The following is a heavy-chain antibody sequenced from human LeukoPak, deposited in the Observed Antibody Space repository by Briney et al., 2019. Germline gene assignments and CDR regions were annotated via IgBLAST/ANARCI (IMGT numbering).Heavy chain of an antibody. J-gene: IGHJ3*01. V-gene: IGHV4-39*07. CDR3: ARAYTSSWYIGAFSL. D-gene: IGHD6-13*01. Sequence: SETLSLTCTVSGDSISTASYYWGWIRQPPGKGLAWIGIISYSGITHYSPSLKSRVTVSVDKSKSQFSLKLSSATAADTAVYYCARAYTSSWYIGAFSLWGQGTVVTVSS. CDR2: ISYSGIT. CDR1: GDSISTASYY.